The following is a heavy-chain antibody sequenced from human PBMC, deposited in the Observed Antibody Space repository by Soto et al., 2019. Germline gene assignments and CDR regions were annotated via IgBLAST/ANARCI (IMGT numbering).Heavy chain of an antibody. CDR3: AKRSIAVATEAAFDY. J-gene: IGHJ4*02. CDR2: ISGSGGST. Sequence: PVGSLRLSCAASGFTFSSYAMSWVRQAPGKGLEWVSAISGSGGSTYYADSVKGRFTISRDNSKNTLYLQMNSLRAEDTAVYYCAKRSIAVATEAAFDYWGQGTLVTVSS. D-gene: IGHD6-19*01. V-gene: IGHV3-23*01. CDR1: GFTFSSYA.